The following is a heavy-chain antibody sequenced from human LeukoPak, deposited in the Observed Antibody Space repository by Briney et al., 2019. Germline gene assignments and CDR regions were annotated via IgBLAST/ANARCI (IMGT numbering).Heavy chain of an antibody. Sequence: PSETLSLTCTVSGYSISSGYYWGWIRQPPGKGLEWVGSIYHSGSTYYNPSLKSRVTISVDTSKNQFSLKLSSVTAADTAVYYCATVSPPSLEASDIWGQGTMVNVSS. D-gene: IGHD1-1*01. CDR3: ATVSPPSLEASDI. CDR2: IYHSGST. CDR1: GYSISSGYY. J-gene: IGHJ3*02. V-gene: IGHV4-38-2*02.